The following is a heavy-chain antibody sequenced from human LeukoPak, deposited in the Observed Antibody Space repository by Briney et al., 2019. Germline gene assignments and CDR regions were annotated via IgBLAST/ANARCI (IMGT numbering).Heavy chain of an antibody. Sequence: ASVKVSCKVSGYTLTELSMRWVRQAPGKGLEWMGGFDPEDGETIYAQKFQGRVTMTEDTSTDTAYMELSSLRSEDTAVYYCATAVAKITTVALDYWGQGILVTVSS. CDR2: FDPEDGET. CDR1: GYTLTELS. D-gene: IGHD5-24*01. J-gene: IGHJ4*02. V-gene: IGHV1-24*01. CDR3: ATAVAKITTVALDY.